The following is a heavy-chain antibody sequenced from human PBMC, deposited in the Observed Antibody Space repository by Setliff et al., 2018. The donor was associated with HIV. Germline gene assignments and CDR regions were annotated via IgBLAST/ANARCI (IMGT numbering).Heavy chain of an antibody. V-gene: IGHV3-11*01. J-gene: IGHJ4*02. D-gene: IGHD6-19*01. CDR1: GFTFSDYY. CDR3: ASSWGNSSGWTIDY. CDR2: IGGSGSTI. Sequence: GSLRLSCAASGFTFSDYYLNWFRLAPGKGLEWVSYIGGSGSTIYYADSVKGRFTISRDNAKNALYLQMNSLRAEDTAVYYCASSWGNSSGWTIDYWGQGTLVTVSS.